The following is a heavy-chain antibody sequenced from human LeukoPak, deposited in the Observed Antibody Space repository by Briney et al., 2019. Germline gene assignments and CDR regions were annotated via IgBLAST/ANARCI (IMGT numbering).Heavy chain of an antibody. CDR1: GFTFSDHF. V-gene: IGHV3-72*01. Sequence: PGGSLRLSCAASGFTFSDHFIDWVRQAPGKGLEWVGRTKNKANSYISEYAASVKGRFTISRDDSENSLYLQMNSLITVDTAVYYCAREGYRARNFDYWGQGTLVTVSS. CDR2: TKNKANSYIS. J-gene: IGHJ4*02. D-gene: IGHD5-24*01. CDR3: AREGYRARNFDY.